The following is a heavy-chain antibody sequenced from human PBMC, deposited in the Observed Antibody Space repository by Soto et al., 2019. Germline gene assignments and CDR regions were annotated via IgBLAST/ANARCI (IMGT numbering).Heavy chain of an antibody. Sequence: GESLKISCKGSGYSFTSYWIGWVRQMPGKGLEWMGIIYPGDSDTRYSPSFQGQVTISADKSISTAYLQWSSLKASDTAMYYCAKQVNYDILTGHHDYWGQGTLVTVSS. J-gene: IGHJ4*02. CDR1: GYSFTSYW. V-gene: IGHV5-51*01. CDR3: AKQVNYDILTGHHDY. CDR2: IYPGDSDT. D-gene: IGHD3-9*01.